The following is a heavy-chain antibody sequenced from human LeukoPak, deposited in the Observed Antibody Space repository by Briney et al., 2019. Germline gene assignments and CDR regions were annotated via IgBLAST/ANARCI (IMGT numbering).Heavy chain of an antibody. V-gene: IGHV3-21*01. CDR1: GFTFSSYS. CDR2: ISSSSSYI. Sequence: GGSLRLSCAASGFTFSSYSMNWVRQAPGKGLEWVASISSSSSYIYYADSVKDRFTISRDNAKNSLYLQMNSLRAEDTAVYYCAREEGYGDPDALDIWGQGTMVTVSS. D-gene: IGHD4-17*01. CDR3: AREEGYGDPDALDI. J-gene: IGHJ3*02.